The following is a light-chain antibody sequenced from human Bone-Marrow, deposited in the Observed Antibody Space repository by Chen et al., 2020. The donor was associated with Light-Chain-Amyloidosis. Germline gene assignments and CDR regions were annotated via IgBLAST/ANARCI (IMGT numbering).Light chain of an antibody. V-gene: IGLV3-25*03. J-gene: IGLJ2*01. Sequence: SYALTQPPSVSVSPGQTARLTCSGDDLPTKYAYWYQQKPGQAPVLVIHRDTERTSGLSERFSGSSSGTTATLTISGVQEEDEADYHCQSADSSGTYEVIFGGGTKLTVL. CDR3: QSADSSGTYEVI. CDR1: DLPTKY. CDR2: RDT.